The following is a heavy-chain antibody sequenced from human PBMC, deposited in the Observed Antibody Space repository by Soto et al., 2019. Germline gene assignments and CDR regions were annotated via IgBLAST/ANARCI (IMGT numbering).Heavy chain of an antibody. J-gene: IGHJ5*02. CDR2: IHDSGNT. CDR1: GGSVSIGDYL. D-gene: IGHD4-17*01. Sequence: SETLSLTCTVFGGSVSIGDYLWSWIRQRPGKGLEWIGYIHDSGNTYYNPSLKSRVTISLDTSKNQFSLKVTTMTAADTAVYFCARARGGDSGDYASLFDRWGQGNLVTVSS. V-gene: IGHV4-30-4*01. CDR3: ARARGGDSGDYASLFDR.